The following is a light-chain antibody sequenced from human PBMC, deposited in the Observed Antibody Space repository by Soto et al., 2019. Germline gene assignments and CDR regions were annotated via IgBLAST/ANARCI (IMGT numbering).Light chain of an antibody. Sequence: QSALTQPASVSGSPGQSITISCTGTSSDVGSYNLVSWYQQHPGKAPKLMIYEVSKRPSGFSNRFSGSKSGNTASLTISGLQAEDEADYYCCSYASGSTFVFGGGTKLTVL. J-gene: IGLJ2*01. CDR1: SSDVGSYNL. CDR3: CSYASGSTFV. CDR2: EVS. V-gene: IGLV2-23*02.